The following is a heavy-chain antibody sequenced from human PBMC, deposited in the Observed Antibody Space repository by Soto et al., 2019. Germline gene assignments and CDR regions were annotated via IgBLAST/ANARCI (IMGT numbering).Heavy chain of an antibody. V-gene: IGHV3-66*01. D-gene: IGHD4-17*01. CDR1: GFTVSSNY. CDR2: IYSGGIT. J-gene: IGHJ4*02. CDR3: ARDHMAKVTTTGFDY. Sequence: GGSLRLSCAASGFTVSSNYMSWVRQAPGKGLEWVSVIYSGGITYYADSVKGRFTISRDNSKNXXYLEXNSLRAEDTAVYYCARDHMAKVTTTGFDYWGQGTLVTVSS.